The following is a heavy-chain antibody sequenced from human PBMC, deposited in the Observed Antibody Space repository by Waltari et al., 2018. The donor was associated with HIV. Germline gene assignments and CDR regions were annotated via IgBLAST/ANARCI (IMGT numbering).Heavy chain of an antibody. CDR2: IYPDDSDT. CDR1: GYSFTTNW. Sequence: DVQLVQSGAEIKKPGESLKISCKGSGYSFTTNWIGWVRQMPGKGLDWMAIIYPDDSDTRYNPSFRGQVTISVDRSISTAHSSWRRLKTSDTGIYYCVTSAYGANSWIDYWGQGTPVTVSS. J-gene: IGHJ4*02. D-gene: IGHD3-10*01. V-gene: IGHV5-51*01. CDR3: VTSAYGANSWIDY.